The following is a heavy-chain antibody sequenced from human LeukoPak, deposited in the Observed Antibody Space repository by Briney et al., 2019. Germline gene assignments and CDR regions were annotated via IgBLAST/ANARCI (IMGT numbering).Heavy chain of an antibody. D-gene: IGHD2-15*01. CDR2: INPNSGGT. J-gene: IGHJ6*02. CDR3: ARVDRCSGGSCSPVYGMDV. Sequence: WASVKVSCKASGYTFTGYYMHGVRQAPGQGLEWMGWINPNSGGTNYAQKFQGRVTMTRDTSISTAYMELSRLRSDDTAVYYCARVDRCSGGSCSPVYGMDVWGQGTTVTVSS. CDR1: GYTFTGYY. V-gene: IGHV1-2*02.